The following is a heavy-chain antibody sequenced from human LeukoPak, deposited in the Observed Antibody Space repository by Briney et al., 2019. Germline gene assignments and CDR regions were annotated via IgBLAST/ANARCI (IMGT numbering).Heavy chain of an antibody. D-gene: IGHD6-13*01. CDR1: GGSFSGHY. CDR3: ARRPHSSSSGYYYGMDV. CDR2: INHGGST. J-gene: IGHJ6*04. Sequence: PSETLSLTCAVYGGSFSGHYWSWIRQPPGKGLEWIGEINHGGSTNYNPSLKGRVTISVDTSKNQCSLRLTSVPVADTAVYYCARRPHSSSSGYYYGMDVWGKGITVTVSS. V-gene: IGHV4-34*01.